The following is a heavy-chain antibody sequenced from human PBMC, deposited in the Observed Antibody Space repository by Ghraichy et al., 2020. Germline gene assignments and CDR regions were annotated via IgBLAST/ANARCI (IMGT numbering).Heavy chain of an antibody. V-gene: IGHV3-7*01. Sequence: GGSLRLSCAASGFSFSNFWMSWVRQAPGKGLEWVANIQQDGNEKYCVDSVKGRFTISRDNAKNSLFLQMNSLRAEDTAVYYCARPRQTYYYYAMDVWGQGTTVTVSS. CDR1: GFSFSNFW. CDR2: IQQDGNEK. CDR3: ARPRQTYYYYAMDV. J-gene: IGHJ6*02.